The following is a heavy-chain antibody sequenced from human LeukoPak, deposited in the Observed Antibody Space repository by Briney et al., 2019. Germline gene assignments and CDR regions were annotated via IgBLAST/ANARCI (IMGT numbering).Heavy chain of an antibody. CDR3: ARMGDYGDYYFDY. D-gene: IGHD4-17*01. J-gene: IGHJ4*02. CDR2: IYYSGST. V-gene: IGHV4-59*01. Sequence: SETLSLTCTDPVGSLSSYSWSWIPQPPRKGLEWIGYIYYSGSTNYAPSLKSRFTISVDTSKNQFYLKLSSVTAADTAVYYCARMGDYGDYYFDYWGQGTLVTVSS. CDR1: VGSLSSYS.